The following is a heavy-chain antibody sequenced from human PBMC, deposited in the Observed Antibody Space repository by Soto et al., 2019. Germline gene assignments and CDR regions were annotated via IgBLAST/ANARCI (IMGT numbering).Heavy chain of an antibody. D-gene: IGHD3-22*01. V-gene: IGHV1-69*06. Sequence: SEKASSNAPGGPLTSYAITLVRPAPGQGLEWMGGIIPIFGTANYAQKFQGRVTITADKSTSTAYMELSSLRSEDTAVYCCARDQAANYDSSGYCFEYWGRGSLGSVSS. CDR1: GGPLTSYA. CDR2: IIPIFGTA. J-gene: IGHJ4*02. CDR3: ARDQAANYDSSGYCFEY.